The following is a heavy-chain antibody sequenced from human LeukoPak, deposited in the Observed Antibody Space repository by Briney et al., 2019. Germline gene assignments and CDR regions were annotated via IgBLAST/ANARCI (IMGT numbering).Heavy chain of an antibody. CDR1: GGSISSYY. CDR3: AREWWYYDSSGEDAFDI. D-gene: IGHD3-22*01. CDR2: IYASGST. Sequence: SETLSLTCTVSGGSISSYYWSWIRQPAGKGLEWIGRIYASGSTNYNPSLKGRVTMSVDTSKNQFSLKLSSVTAADTAVYYCAREWWYYDSSGEDAFDIWGQGTMVTVSS. J-gene: IGHJ3*02. V-gene: IGHV4-4*07.